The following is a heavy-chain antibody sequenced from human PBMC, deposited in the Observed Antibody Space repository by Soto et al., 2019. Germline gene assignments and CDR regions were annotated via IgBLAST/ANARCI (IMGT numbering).Heavy chain of an antibody. CDR1: GFSLTTTSMG. V-gene: IGHV2-5*02. D-gene: IGHD4-17*01. J-gene: IGHJ4*02. Sequence: ITLKESGPPLVRPAQPLTLTCAFSGFSLTTTSMGVAWIRQPPGKALEWLALIYWDDDQRYSPSLKDRLTISKDTSRSRVVLTISNMNPEDTGTYFCAHAGDYDLLSVDHWGQGTLVTVSS. CDR2: IYWDDDQ. CDR3: AHAGDYDLLSVDH.